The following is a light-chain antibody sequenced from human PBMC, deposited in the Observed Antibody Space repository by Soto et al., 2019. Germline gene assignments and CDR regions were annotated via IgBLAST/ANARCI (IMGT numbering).Light chain of an antibody. V-gene: IGLV2-14*03. CDR2: DVS. CDR3: SSYTSSNTLVL. Sequence: QSALTQPASVSASPGQSITISCTGTSSDVGGYKYVSWYQQHPNKAPKLMIYDVSNRPSGVSNRFSGSKSGNTASLTISGLQAEDEADYYCSSYTSSNTLVLFGGGTKVTVL. J-gene: IGLJ2*01. CDR1: SSDVGGYKY.